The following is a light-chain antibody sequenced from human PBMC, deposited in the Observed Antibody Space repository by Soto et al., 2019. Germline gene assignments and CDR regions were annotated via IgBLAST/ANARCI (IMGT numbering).Light chain of an antibody. CDR1: VIGSKS. CDR3: QVWDRTSEDVV. J-gene: IGLJ2*01. CDR2: DDS. V-gene: IGLV3-21*02. Sequence: SYVVTQPPSVSVAPGQTARITCGGHVIGSKSVHWYQQKTGQAPVLVVYDDSDRPSGIPERFSGSNSGNTATLTISRVEAGDAADYYCQVWDRTSEDVVFGGGTKVTVL.